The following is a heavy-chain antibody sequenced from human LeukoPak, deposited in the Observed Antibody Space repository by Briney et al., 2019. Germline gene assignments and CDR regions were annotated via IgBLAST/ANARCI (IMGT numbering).Heavy chain of an antibody. CDR3: AKSHSVEQRGYFDY. D-gene: IGHD1/OR15-1a*01. J-gene: IGHJ4*02. Sequence: GGSLRLSCAASGFTFTTYAMSWVRPAPGKGLEWVSTIANSGGSTYYADSVKGRFTISRDNSKNTLYLQMNSLRAEDMAVYYCAKSHSVEQRGYFDYWGQGTLVTVSS. CDR1: GFTFTTYA. V-gene: IGHV3-23*01. CDR2: IANSGGST.